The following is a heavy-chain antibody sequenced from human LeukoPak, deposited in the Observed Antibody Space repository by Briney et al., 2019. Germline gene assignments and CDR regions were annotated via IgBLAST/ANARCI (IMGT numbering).Heavy chain of an antibody. V-gene: IGHV4-39*07. CDR1: GGSISTSNYY. CDR3: ARVGEFGSGWSYYYYYYMDV. CDR2: IFYSGST. D-gene: IGHD6-19*01. J-gene: IGHJ6*03. Sequence: SETLSLTCTVSGGSISTSNYYWGWIRQPPGKGLEWIGNIFYSGSTYYSPSLKSRVTISLDTSRNQFSLKLTSVTAADTAVYYCARVGEFGSGWSYYYYYYMDVRGKGTTVTISS.